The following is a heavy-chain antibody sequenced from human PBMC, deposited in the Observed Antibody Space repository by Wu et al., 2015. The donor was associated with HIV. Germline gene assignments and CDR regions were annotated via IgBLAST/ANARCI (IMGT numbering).Heavy chain of an antibody. CDR3: ARTVTGHDYFDF. J-gene: IGHJ4*02. Sequence: QVQLVQSGIEVKKSGASVKVSCKASGYNFNGFGIIWVRQAPGQGLEWMGWISDYERNIHYGQKFRGRLTLTADTVTSTAYMELRSLKSDDTAVYFCARTVTGHDYFDFWGQGSLVTVSS. D-gene: IGHD2-21*02. CDR2: ISDYERNI. CDR1: GYNFNGFG. V-gene: IGHV1-18*01.